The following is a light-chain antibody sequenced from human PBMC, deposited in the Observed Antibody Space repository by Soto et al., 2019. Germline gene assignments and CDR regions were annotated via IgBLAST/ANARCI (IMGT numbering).Light chain of an antibody. V-gene: IGKV1-39*01. J-gene: IGKJ1*01. Sequence: DIQMTQSPFSLSASVGNRVTITCRASQTISSYLNWYQQKPRKPPKLLIYAAVSLQSGIPSRFSAYGSVTDFTLTIISLQPEHFATYYCQQTYSSPPWTFGQGSQVEIK. CDR3: QQTYSSPPWT. CDR1: QTISSY. CDR2: AAV.